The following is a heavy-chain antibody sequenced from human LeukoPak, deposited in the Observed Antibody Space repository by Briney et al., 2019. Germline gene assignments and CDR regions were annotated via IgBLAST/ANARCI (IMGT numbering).Heavy chain of an antibody. D-gene: IGHD1-26*01. CDR1: GYSLTRYG. CDR2: ISGSNGNT. J-gene: IGHJ4*01. Sequence: ASVKVSCKASGYSLTRYGISWVRQAPGQGLEWMGWISGSNGNTKYAQKFQGRVTMTTDTSTGTAYMDLRNLRFDDTAVYFCARSGRGPYYYFDLWGQGTLVTVSS. V-gene: IGHV1-18*04. CDR3: ARSGRGPYYYFDL.